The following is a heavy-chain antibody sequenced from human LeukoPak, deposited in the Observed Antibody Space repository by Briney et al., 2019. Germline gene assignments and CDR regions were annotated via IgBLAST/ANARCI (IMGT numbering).Heavy chain of an antibody. CDR1: GGSISSSSYY. D-gene: IGHD4-17*01. CDR2: IYYSGST. V-gene: IGHV4-39*07. Sequence: SETLSLTCTVSGGSISSSSYYWGWIRQPPGKGLERIGSIYYSGSTYYNPSLKSRVTISVDTSKNQFSLKLSSVTAADTAVYYCAGYGGYGDYLDYWGQGTLVTVSS. CDR3: AGYGGYGDYLDY. J-gene: IGHJ4*02.